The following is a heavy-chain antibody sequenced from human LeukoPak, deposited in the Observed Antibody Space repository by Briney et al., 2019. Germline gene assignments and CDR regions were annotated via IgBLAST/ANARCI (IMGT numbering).Heavy chain of an antibody. CDR1: GGSISSGGYS. V-gene: IGHV4-30-4*07. D-gene: IGHD3-10*01. CDR2: IYHSGST. CDR3: ARESNYYGSGTGWFDP. J-gene: IGHJ5*02. Sequence: PSETLSRTCAVSGGSISSGGYSWSWIRQPPGKGLEWIGYIYHSGSTYYDPSLKSRVTISVDTSKNQLSLKLSSVTAADTAVYYCARESNYYGSGTGWFDPWGQGTLVTVSS.